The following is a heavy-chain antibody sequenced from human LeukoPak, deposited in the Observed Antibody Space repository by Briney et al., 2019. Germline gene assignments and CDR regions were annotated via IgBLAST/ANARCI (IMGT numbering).Heavy chain of an antibody. Sequence: SETLSLTCAVYGVSFSGYYWSWIRQPPGKGLEWIGEINHSGSTNYNPSLKSRVTISVDTSKNQFSLKLSSVTAADTAVYYCARGGYSGYDYSVIDYWGQGTLVTVSS. CDR3: ARGGYSGYDYSVIDY. CDR1: GVSFSGYY. V-gene: IGHV4-34*01. CDR2: INHSGST. D-gene: IGHD5-12*01. J-gene: IGHJ4*02.